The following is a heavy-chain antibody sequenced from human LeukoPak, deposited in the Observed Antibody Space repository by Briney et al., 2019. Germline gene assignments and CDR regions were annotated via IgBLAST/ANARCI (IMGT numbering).Heavy chain of an antibody. D-gene: IGHD2-2*01. V-gene: IGHV1-3*01. CDR3: IRGYCGTTACYPFDY. Sequence: ASVKVSCKASGYTFTSYAIHWVRQAPGQRPEWMGRINAGNGDTKYSQKFQGRVTITRDTSASTAYMELSSLISEDTAVYYCIRGYCGTTACYPFDYWGQGTLVTVSS. CDR1: GYTFTSYA. CDR2: INAGNGDT. J-gene: IGHJ4*02.